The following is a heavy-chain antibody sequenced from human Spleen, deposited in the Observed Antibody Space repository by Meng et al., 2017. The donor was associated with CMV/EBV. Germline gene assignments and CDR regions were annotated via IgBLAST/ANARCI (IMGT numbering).Heavy chain of an antibody. D-gene: IGHD2-15*01. CDR2: IIPIFGTA. CDR3: ARDLGQGVAP. J-gene: IGHJ4*02. V-gene: IGHV1-69*05. Sequence: KVACKASGGTTSSYAISWVRQAPGKGLEWMGGIIPIFGTANYAQKFQGRVTITTDESTSTVYMELSSLRSEDTAVYYCARDLGQGVAPWGQGTLVTVSS. CDR1: GGTTSSYA.